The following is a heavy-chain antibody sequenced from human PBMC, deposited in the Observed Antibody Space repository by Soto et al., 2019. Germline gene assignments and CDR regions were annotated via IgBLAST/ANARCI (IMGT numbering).Heavy chain of an antibody. J-gene: IGHJ3*01. Sequence: SETLSLTCAVSNFSISSGYYWGWIRQPPGKGLEYIASIYQRGSIFYNPSLKSRITMSMDTSKNHFSLNLRSVTAADTAVYYCVKSGDYGLDAFDLWGQGXMVTV. D-gene: IGHD4-17*01. CDR2: IYQRGSI. CDR3: VKSGDYGLDAFDL. CDR1: NFSISSGYY. V-gene: IGHV4-38-2*01.